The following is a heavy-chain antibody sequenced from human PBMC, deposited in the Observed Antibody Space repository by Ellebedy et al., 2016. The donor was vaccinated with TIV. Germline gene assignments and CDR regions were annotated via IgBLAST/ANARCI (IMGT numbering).Heavy chain of an antibody. CDR3: AGSRSYIPGYFDF. CDR2: ITAIFGTA. D-gene: IGHD1-26*01. V-gene: IGHV1-69*13. CDR1: GFTFSSYG. Sequence: SVKVSCKASGFTFSSYGISWVRQAPGQGLEWLGRITAIFGTANYAQKFQGRVAITADDSTSTAYMELSRLGSEDTAVYYCAGSRSYIPGYFDFWGQGTLVTVSS. J-gene: IGHJ4*02.